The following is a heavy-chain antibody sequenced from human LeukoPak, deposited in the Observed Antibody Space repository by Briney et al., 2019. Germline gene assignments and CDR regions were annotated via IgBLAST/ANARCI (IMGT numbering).Heavy chain of an antibody. Sequence: GGSLRLSCAASGFSFVNNAMGCVRQAPGKGLEWVSGIWASGRCTFYAAPVRGRFTVSRDNFKNSLYLQMNNLRAEDTAVYYCAKYTNVPGTQLLGDYWGQGALVTVSS. D-gene: IGHD1-1*01. CDR2: IWASGRCT. V-gene: IGHV3-23*01. CDR1: GFSFVNNA. CDR3: AKYTNVPGTQLLGDY. J-gene: IGHJ4*02.